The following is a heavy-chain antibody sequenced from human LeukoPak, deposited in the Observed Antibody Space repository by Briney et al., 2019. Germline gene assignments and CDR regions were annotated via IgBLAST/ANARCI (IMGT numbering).Heavy chain of an antibody. Sequence: SETLSLTCTASGGSFSSYYWSWIRQPPGKGLEWIGYIYYNGNTNYNPSLKRRVTMSVDTSRNRFSLKLTSVTAADTAVYYCASLDYWGQGTLVTVSS. CDR1: GGSFSSYY. CDR2: IYYNGNT. CDR3: ASLDY. V-gene: IGHV4-59*01. J-gene: IGHJ4*02.